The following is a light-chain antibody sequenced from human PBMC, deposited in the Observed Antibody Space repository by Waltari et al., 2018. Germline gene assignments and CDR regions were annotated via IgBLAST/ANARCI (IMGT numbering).Light chain of an antibody. Sequence: QSVLTQPPSASGTPGQRVTISCSGSRSNIGSTAVHWYQQVPGTAPKLLISTNDHRPSGVPHRFSGAKSGTSASPASSGLQSEDEACYYCAAWDDSLSGFVFGTGTKVTVL. V-gene: IGLV1-44*01. CDR1: RSNIGSTA. J-gene: IGLJ1*01. CDR2: TND. CDR3: AAWDDSLSGFV.